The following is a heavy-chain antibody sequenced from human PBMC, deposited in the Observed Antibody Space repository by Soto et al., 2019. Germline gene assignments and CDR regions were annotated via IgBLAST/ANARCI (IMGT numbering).Heavy chain of an antibody. CDR1: GFTFSSYG. CDR2: IWYDGSNK. J-gene: IGHJ4*02. D-gene: IGHD5-18*01. V-gene: IGHV3-33*01. Sequence: PGGSLRLSCAASGFTFSSYGMHWVRQAPGKGLEWVAVIWYDGSNKYYADSVKGRFTISRDNSKNTLYLQVNSLRAEDTAVYYCAREGAGGYLSTSFWGQGTLVTVSS. CDR3: AREGAGGYLSTSF.